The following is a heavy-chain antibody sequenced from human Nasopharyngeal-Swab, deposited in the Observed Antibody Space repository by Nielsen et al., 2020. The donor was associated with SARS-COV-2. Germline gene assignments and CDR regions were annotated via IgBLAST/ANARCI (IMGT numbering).Heavy chain of an antibody. V-gene: IGHV3-30-3*01. J-gene: IGHJ4*02. D-gene: IGHD2-2*01. CDR2: ISYDGSNK. Sequence: WIRQPPGKGLEWVAVISYDGSNKYYADSVKGRFTISRDNSKNTLYLQMNSPRAEDTAVYYCARARPVWGAVVVPAAISAHWGQGTLVTVSS. CDR3: ARARPVWGAVVVPAAISAH.